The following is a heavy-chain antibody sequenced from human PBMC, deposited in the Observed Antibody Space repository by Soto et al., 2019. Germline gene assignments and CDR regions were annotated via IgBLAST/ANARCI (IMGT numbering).Heavy chain of an antibody. Sequence: QVQLVQSGAEVKKPGASVKVSCKASGYTLTSYGISWVRQAPGQGLEWMGWISAYNGNTNYAQKLQGRVTMTTDTATSTAYIELRSLRSDDTAVYYCARESLAVARSYWYFDLWGRGTLVTVSS. D-gene: IGHD6-19*01. CDR2: ISAYNGNT. CDR3: ARESLAVARSYWYFDL. V-gene: IGHV1-18*01. CDR1: GYTLTSYG. J-gene: IGHJ2*01.